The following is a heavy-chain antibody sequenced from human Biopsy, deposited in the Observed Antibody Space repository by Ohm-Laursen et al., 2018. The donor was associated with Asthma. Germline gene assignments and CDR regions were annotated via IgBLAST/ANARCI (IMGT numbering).Heavy chain of an antibody. Sequence: SLRLSCAAARFTYAMHWVRQAPGKGLEWVAVISYDGSSIYYADSVKGRFTISRDNSKNTLFLQMNSLTAEDTAVYYCAREGVAGTHIEDWGQGTLVTVSS. CDR2: ISYDGSSI. CDR1: RFTYA. J-gene: IGHJ4*02. V-gene: IGHV3-30-3*01. D-gene: IGHD6-19*01. CDR3: AREGVAGTHIED.